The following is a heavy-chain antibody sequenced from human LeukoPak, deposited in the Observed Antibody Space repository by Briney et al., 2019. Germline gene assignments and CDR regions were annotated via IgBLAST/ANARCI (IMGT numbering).Heavy chain of an antibody. CDR3: ARQGYYGSGSYLDY. CDR2: ISHSGST. J-gene: IGHJ4*02. D-gene: IGHD3-10*01. Sequence: SETLSLTCTVSGYSISRGYYWGWIRQPPGKGLERIGGISHSGSTYYNPSLTSRVTISVDTSKNQFSLKLSSVTAADTAVYYCARQGYYGSGSYLDYWGQGTLVTVSS. CDR1: GYSISRGYY. V-gene: IGHV4-38-2*02.